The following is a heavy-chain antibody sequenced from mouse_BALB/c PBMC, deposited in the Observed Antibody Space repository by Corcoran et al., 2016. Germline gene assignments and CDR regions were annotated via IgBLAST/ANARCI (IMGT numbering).Heavy chain of an antibody. V-gene: IGHV1-34*02. CDR2: INPYNGAT. CDR1: GYSFTGYY. Sequence: EVQLQQSGPELVKPGASVKISCKASGYSFTGYYIHWVKQSHVKSLEWIGRINPYNGATNYNQNFKDKASFTVDKSSSTASMELHSLTSDDSAVYYCARSPSTGTQGFAYWGQGTLVTVSA. D-gene: IGHD4-1*02. J-gene: IGHJ3*01. CDR3: ARSPSTGTQGFAY.